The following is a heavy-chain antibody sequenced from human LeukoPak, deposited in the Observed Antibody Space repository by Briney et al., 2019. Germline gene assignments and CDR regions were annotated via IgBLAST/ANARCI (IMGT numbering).Heavy chain of an antibody. CDR3: AREDDAFDI. CDR2: INSDGSSI. V-gene: IGHV3-74*01. J-gene: IGHJ3*02. Sequence: GSLRLSCAASGFTFSWYWMHWVRQAPGKGLVWVSRINSDGSSIGYADSVKGRFTISRDNAKKTLFLQMNSLRAEDTAVYYCAREDDAFDIWGQGTMVTVSS. CDR1: GFTFSWYW.